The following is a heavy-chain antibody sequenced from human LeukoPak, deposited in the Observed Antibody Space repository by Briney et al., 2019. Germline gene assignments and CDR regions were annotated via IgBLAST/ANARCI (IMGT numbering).Heavy chain of an antibody. CDR3: AKPYYYGSGSYYPPAFDY. CDR1: GFTFSSYA. V-gene: IGHV3-23*01. Sequence: GGSLRLSCAASGFTFSSYAMSWVRQAPGKGLEWVSAISGGGGSTYYADSVKGRFTISRDNSKNTLYLQMNSLRAEDTAVYYCAKPYYYGSGSYYPPAFDYWGQGTLVTVSS. D-gene: IGHD3-10*01. J-gene: IGHJ4*02. CDR2: ISGGGGST.